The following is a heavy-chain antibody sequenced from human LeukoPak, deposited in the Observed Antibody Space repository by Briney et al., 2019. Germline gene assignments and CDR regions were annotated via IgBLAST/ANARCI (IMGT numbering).Heavy chain of an antibody. J-gene: IGHJ4*02. D-gene: IGHD3-10*01. CDR2: INHSGST. V-gene: IGHV4-34*01. Sequence: SETLSLTCAVYGGSFSGYYWSWIRQPPGKGLEWIGEINHSGSTNYNPSLKSRVTISVGTSKNQFSLKLSSVTAADTAVYYCARSHYYGSGGDYWGQGTLVTVSS. CDR1: GGSFSGYY. CDR3: ARSHYYGSGGDY.